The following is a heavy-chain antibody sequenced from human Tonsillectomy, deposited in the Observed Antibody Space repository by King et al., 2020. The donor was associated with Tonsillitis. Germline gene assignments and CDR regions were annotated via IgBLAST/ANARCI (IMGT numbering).Heavy chain of an antibody. CDR2: KYFRGNT. V-gene: IGHV4-39*01. Sequence: QLQESGPVLVKPSETLSLTCTVSGDSTSSNSNYWGWICQPPGKGLEWMGSKYFRGNTYYSPSLEGRVSISADTSKNQLSLKLTSVTAADTAVYFCARRRDRYSRPHFDFWGQGTLVTVSS. CDR1: GDSTSSNSNY. J-gene: IGHJ4*02. CDR3: ARRRDRYSRPHFDF. D-gene: IGHD6-13*01.